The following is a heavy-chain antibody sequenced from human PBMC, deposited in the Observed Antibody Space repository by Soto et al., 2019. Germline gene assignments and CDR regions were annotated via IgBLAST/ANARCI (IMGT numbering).Heavy chain of an antibody. V-gene: IGHV1-2*04. Sequence: ASVKVSCKASGYTFTGYYMHWVRQAPGQGLEWMGWINPNSGGTNYAQKFQGWVTMTRDTSISTAYMELSRLRSDDTAVYYCATGITGTTSLEPNTLLLPLDYWGQGTLVTVSS. D-gene: IGHD1-20*01. CDR2: INPNSGGT. CDR3: ATGITGTTSLEPNTLLLPLDY. CDR1: GYTFTGYY. J-gene: IGHJ4*02.